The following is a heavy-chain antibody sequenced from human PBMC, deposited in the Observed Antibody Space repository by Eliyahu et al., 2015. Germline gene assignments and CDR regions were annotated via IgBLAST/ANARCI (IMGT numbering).Heavy chain of an antibody. CDR2: MYYSGSS. Sequence: QLQLQESGPGLVKPSETLSLTCTVSGGSIRSSXYYWGWIRQPPGKGRXWIGSMYYSGSSYYNPSLKXRVTISEDTSKNQFSLKLSSVTAADTAVYYCARSPLYYYDSSGYPHSFDHWGQGTLVTVSS. V-gene: IGHV4-39*01. D-gene: IGHD3-22*01. CDR3: ARSPLYYYDSSGYPHSFDH. CDR1: GGSIRSSXYY. J-gene: IGHJ4*02.